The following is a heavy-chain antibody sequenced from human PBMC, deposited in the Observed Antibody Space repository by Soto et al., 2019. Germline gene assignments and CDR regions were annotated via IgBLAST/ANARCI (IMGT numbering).Heavy chain of an antibody. V-gene: IGHV3-11*01. Sequence: RRLSCAASGFTFSDYYMSWIRQTPGKGLEWVSYISSSGSTIYYADSVKGRFTISRDNAKNSLYLQMNSLRAEDTAVYYCARGTASSWYYYGMDVWGQGTTVTVSS. J-gene: IGHJ6*02. CDR2: ISSSGSTI. CDR1: GFTFSDYY. CDR3: ARGTASSWYYYGMDV. D-gene: IGHD6-13*01.